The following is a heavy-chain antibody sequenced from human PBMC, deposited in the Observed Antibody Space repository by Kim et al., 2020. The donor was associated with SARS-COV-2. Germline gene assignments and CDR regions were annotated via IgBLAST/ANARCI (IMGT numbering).Heavy chain of an antibody. CDR2: HSGST. J-gene: IGHJ4*02. D-gene: IGHD7-27*01. V-gene: IGHV4-34*01. Sequence: HSGSTNYNPSLKRRVTISVDTSMNQFSLKLSSVTAADTAVYYCARAWGHYWGQGTLVTVSS. CDR3: ARAWGHY.